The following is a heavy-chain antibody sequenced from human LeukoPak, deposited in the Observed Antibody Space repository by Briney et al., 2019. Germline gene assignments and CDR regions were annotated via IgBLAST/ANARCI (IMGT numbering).Heavy chain of an antibody. V-gene: IGHV3-7*01. CDR3: ARGYYDFWSGHAEYYFDY. CDR1: GFTFSSYW. J-gene: IGHJ4*02. D-gene: IGHD3-3*01. Sequence: GGSLRLSCAASGFTFSSYWMSWVRQAPGKGLEWVANIKQDGSEKYYVDSVKGRFTISRDNAKNSLYLQMNSLRAEDTAVYYCARGYYDFWSGHAEYYFDYWGQGTLVTVSS. CDR2: IKQDGSEK.